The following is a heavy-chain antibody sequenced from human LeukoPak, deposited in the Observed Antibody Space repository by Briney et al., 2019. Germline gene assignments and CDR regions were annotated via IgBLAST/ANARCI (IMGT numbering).Heavy chain of an antibody. CDR2: IIPIFGTA. CDR3: ARADYYGSGSYVWYFDL. D-gene: IGHD3-10*01. CDR1: GGTFSSYA. J-gene: IGHJ2*01. V-gene: IGHV1-69*01. Sequence: SVKVSCKASGGTFSSYAISWVRQAPGQGLEWMGGIIPIFGTANYAQQFQGRVTITADESTSTAYMELSSLRSEDTAVYYCARADYYGSGSYVWYFDLSGRGTLVTVSS.